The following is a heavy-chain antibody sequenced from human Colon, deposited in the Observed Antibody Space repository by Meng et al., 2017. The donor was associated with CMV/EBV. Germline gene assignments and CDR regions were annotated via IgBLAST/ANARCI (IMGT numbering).Heavy chain of an antibody. Sequence: GESLKISCAASGFTFSNVWMSWVRQAPGKGLEWVANIKQDGSEKYYVDSVKGRFTISRDNAKNSLYLQMNSLRAEDTAVSYCARDDIAGIAAADTFDYWGQGTLVTVSS. V-gene: IGHV3-7*01. CDR2: IKQDGSEK. D-gene: IGHD6-13*01. CDR1: GFTFSNVW. J-gene: IGHJ4*02. CDR3: ARDDIAGIAAADTFDY.